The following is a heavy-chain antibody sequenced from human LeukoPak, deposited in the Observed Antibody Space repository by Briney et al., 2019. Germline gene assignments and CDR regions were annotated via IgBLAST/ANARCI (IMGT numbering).Heavy chain of an antibody. J-gene: IGHJ6*03. CDR2: IFYNGST. Sequence: SETLSLTCTVSGGSMSSHYWSWVRQPPGKGLEWIAYIFYNGSTNYNPSLKSRVIISLDTSKNQFSLQLTSVTAADTAVYYCARGPEKRHWAFYHYMDVWGKGATVTVSS. V-gene: IGHV4-59*11. D-gene: IGHD7-27*01. CDR3: ARGPEKRHWAFYHYMDV. CDR1: GGSMSSHY.